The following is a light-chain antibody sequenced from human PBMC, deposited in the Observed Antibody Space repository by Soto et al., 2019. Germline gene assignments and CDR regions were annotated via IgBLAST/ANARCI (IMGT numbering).Light chain of an antibody. CDR1: SSDVGGYNY. CDR3: SSYTSSSPHVV. Sequence: QSALTQPASVSGSPGQSITISCTGTSSDVGGYNYVSWYQQHPGQAPKLMIYDVSNRPSGVSNRFSGSKSGNTASLTISGLQAEDEADYYCSSYTSSSPHVVFGGGTKLTV. V-gene: IGLV2-14*01. J-gene: IGLJ2*01. CDR2: DVS.